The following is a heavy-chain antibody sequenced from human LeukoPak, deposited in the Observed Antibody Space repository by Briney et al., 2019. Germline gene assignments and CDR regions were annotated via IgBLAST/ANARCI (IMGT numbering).Heavy chain of an antibody. Sequence: GGSLRLSCAASVFTFSSYAMSWVRQAPGKGLEWVSAISGSGGSTYYADSVKGRFTISRDNSKNTLYLRMNSLRAEDTAVYYCAKLIRISRSSGGWYFDLWGRGTLVTVSS. V-gene: IGHV3-23*01. CDR1: VFTFSSYA. CDR3: AKLIRISRSSGGWYFDL. D-gene: IGHD6-6*01. CDR2: ISGSGGST. J-gene: IGHJ2*01.